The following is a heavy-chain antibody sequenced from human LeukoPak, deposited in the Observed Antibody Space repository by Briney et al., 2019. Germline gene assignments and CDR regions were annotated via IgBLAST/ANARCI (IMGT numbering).Heavy chain of an antibody. CDR3: AKVQPAGVNWFDP. Sequence: GGSLRLSCAASGFTVSSNYMSWVRQAPGKGLEWVSVIYSGGSTYYADSVKGRFTISRDNSKNTLYLQMNSLRAEDTAVYYCAKVQPAGVNWFDPWGQGTLVTVSS. V-gene: IGHV3-66*01. CDR2: IYSGGST. J-gene: IGHJ5*02. CDR1: GFTVSSNY.